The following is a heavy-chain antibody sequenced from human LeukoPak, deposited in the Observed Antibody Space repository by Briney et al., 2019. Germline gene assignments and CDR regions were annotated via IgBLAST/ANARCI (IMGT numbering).Heavy chain of an antibody. J-gene: IGHJ6*03. CDR3: ARSAKGWFGEVTLPYYYYYMDV. CDR1: GGTFSSYA. V-gene: IGHV1-69*06. CDR2: IIPIFGTA. D-gene: IGHD3-10*01. Sequence: ASVKVSCKASGGTFSSYAISWVRQAPGQGLEWMGGIIPIFGTANYAQKFQGRVTITADKSTSTAYMELSSLRSEDTAVYYCARSAKGWFGEVTLPYYYYYMDVWGKGTTVTVSS.